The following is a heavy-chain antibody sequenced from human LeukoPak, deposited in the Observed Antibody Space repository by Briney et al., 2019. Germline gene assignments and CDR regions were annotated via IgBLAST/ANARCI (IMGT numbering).Heavy chain of an antibody. Sequence: ASVKVSCKASGYTFTGYYMHWVRQAPGQGLEWMGWINPNSGATNYAQKFQGRVTMTRDTSISTAYMELSRLRSDDTAVCYCARDPAIYYGSDYYFDYWGQGTLVTVSS. CDR3: ARDPAIYYGSDYYFDY. D-gene: IGHD3-10*01. V-gene: IGHV1-2*02. CDR2: INPNSGAT. CDR1: GYTFTGYY. J-gene: IGHJ4*02.